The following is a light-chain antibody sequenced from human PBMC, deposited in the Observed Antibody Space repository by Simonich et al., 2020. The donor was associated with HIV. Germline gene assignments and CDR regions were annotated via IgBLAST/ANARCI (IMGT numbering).Light chain of an antibody. CDR2: AAS. CDR1: QSISSY. V-gene: IGKV1-39*01. Sequence: DIQMTQSQSSLSASVGDRVTITDRESQSISSYLNWYQKKPGKVPKLLIYAASSLQSGVPSRFSGSGSGTDFTLTISSLQPEDFATYYCQQLNSYPPYTFGQGTKLEIK. J-gene: IGKJ2*01. CDR3: QQLNSYPPYT.